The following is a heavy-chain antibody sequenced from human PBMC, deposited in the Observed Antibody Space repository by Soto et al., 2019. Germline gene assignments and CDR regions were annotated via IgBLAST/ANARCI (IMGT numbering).Heavy chain of an antibody. Sequence: ASVKVSCKASGYTFTSYGISWVRQAPGQGLEWMGWISAYNGNTNYAQKLQGRVTMTTDTSTSTAYMELRSLRSDDTAVYYCARAVAGPGMATRPTTYSYGMDVWGQGTTVTVSS. D-gene: IGHD5-12*01. CDR2: ISAYNGNT. CDR3: ARAVAGPGMATRPTTYSYGMDV. J-gene: IGHJ6*02. CDR1: GYTFTSYG. V-gene: IGHV1-18*01.